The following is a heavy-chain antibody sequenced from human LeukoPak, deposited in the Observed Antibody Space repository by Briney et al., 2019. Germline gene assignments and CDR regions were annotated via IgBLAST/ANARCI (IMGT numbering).Heavy chain of an antibody. V-gene: IGHV1-2*02. CDR3: ARGNPYYYDSSGPTDY. CDR2: INPNSGGT. D-gene: IGHD3-22*01. CDR1: GYTFTSYD. Sequence: ASVKVSCKASGYTFTSYDINWVRQATGQGLEWMGWINPNSGGTNYAQKFQGRVTMTRDTSISTAYMELSRLRSDDTAVYYCARGNPYYYDSSGPTDYWGQGTLVTVSS. J-gene: IGHJ4*02.